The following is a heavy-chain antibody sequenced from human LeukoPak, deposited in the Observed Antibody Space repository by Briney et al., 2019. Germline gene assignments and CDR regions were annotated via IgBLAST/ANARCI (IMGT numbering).Heavy chain of an antibody. CDR1: GFTFSNYN. CDR3: VRDNPRQQGFAY. D-gene: IGHD6-13*01. J-gene: IGHJ4*02. CDR2: ITISSSTT. Sequence: TGGSPRLSCAASGFTFSNYNMNWVRQAPGKGLEWVSYITISSSTTYYADSVKGRFTISRDNAKNSLYLQMNSLTAGDTAVYYCVRDNPRQQGFAYWGQGTLVTVSS. V-gene: IGHV3-48*01.